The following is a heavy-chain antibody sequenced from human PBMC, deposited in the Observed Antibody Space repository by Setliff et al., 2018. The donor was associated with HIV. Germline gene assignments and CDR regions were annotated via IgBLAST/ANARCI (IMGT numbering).Heavy chain of an antibody. CDR2: FSPHNGGT. Sequence: ASVKVSCKASGYTFTDYFIHWVQQAPGRGLEWMGWFSPHNGGTKTTRNFRGRVTMTRDTSLNPASVEVSGLRSDDTAVYFCARQLSNSLDHWGQGTPVTVSS. V-gene: IGHV1-2*02. J-gene: IGHJ4*02. D-gene: IGHD1-1*01. CDR3: ARQLSNSLDH. CDR1: GYTFTDYF.